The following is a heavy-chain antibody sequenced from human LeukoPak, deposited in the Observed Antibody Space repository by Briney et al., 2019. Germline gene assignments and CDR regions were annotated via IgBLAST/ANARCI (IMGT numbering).Heavy chain of an antibody. V-gene: IGHV4-34*01. CDR3: ASGIVATDAFDI. CDR1: GGSFSGYY. J-gene: IGHJ3*02. CDR2: INHSGST. Sequence: AETLSLTCAGDGGSFSGYYWSGIRQPPGKGLDCIGEINHSGSTNYNPSLQSRVTIAVDTSKNQFSLKLSSVTAADTAVYYCASGIVATDAFDIWGHGTMVTVSS. D-gene: IGHD5-12*01.